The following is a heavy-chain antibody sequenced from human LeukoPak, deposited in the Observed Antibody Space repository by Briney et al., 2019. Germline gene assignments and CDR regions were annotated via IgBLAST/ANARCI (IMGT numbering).Heavy chain of an antibody. J-gene: IGHJ4*02. D-gene: IGHD1-7*01. CDR1: GFSFNVYS. CDR2: ISRSSSTI. V-gene: IGHV3-48*02. CDR3: VRENFEFDY. Sequence: GGSLRLSCAASGFSFNVYSMNWVRQAPGKGLEWVSYISRSSSTIYYADSVKGRFTISRDNAKNSLYLQMNSLRDEDTAVYYCVRENFEFDYWGQGTLVTVSS.